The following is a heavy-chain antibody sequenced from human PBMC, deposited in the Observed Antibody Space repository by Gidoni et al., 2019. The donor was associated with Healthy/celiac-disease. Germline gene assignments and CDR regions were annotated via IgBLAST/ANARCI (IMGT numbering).Heavy chain of an antibody. CDR3: ARDVSYSSGLSPFYYGMDV. CDR2: ISSSSSYI. Sequence: EVQLVESGGGLVKPGGSLRLSCAASGFTFSRYRMNWVRQAPGKGLEWVSSISSSSSYIYYADSVKGRFTISRDNAKNSLYLQMNSLRAEDTAVYYCARDVSYSSGLSPFYYGMDVWGQGTTVTVSS. V-gene: IGHV3-21*01. D-gene: IGHD6-25*01. J-gene: IGHJ6*02. CDR1: GFTFSRYR.